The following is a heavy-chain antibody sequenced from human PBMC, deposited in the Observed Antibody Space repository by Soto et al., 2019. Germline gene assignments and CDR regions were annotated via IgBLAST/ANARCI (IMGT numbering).Heavy chain of an antibody. J-gene: IGHJ5*02. Sequence: ASVKVSCKASGYTFTSYGIHWVRQAPGQRLEWMGWINAANGDTKYSSKFQGRVTITRDTSASTAYMELSSLRSEDTAVYYCVRRHVSATGIDWFDPWGQGTLVTVSS. CDR2: INAANGDT. CDR1: GYTFTSYG. D-gene: IGHD6-13*01. CDR3: VRRHVSATGIDWFDP. V-gene: IGHV1-3*01.